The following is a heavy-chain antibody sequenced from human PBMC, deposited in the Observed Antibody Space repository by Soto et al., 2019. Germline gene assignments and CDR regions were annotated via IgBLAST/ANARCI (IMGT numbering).Heavy chain of an antibody. CDR3: AAFSTFDLIGGDYKAF. J-gene: IGHJ4*02. Sequence: LSLTCTVSGGSINSGGYYWSWIRQHPGKGLEWIGYINYSGSTNYNPSLKSRVIISRDTSKNHLSLNLSSVTAADTAIYYCAAFSTFDLIGGDYKAFWGQGVQVTVSS. CDR1: GGSINSGGYY. V-gene: IGHV4-31*02. D-gene: IGHD4-17*01. CDR2: INYSGST.